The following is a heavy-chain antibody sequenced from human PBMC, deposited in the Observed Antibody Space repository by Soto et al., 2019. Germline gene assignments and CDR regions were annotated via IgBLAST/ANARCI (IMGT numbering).Heavy chain of an antibody. CDR1: GLRFTSYG. CDR2: ITSGSGVT. J-gene: IGHJ4*02. D-gene: IGHD1-26*01. Sequence: GGSLRLSCVASGLRFTSYGMSWVRQAPGRGLEWVSSITSGSGVTFYADSVKGRFTISRDNAKNSLHLQMNSLRAEDTAVYYCTTYTGTYRDYWGLGTLVTVSS. V-gene: IGHV3-21*01. CDR3: TTYTGTYRDY.